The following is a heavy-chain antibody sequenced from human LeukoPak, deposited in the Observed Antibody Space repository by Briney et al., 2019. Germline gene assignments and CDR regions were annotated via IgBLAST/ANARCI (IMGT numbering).Heavy chain of an antibody. CDR2: INPNSGGT. D-gene: IGHD3-10*01. V-gene: IGHV1-2*02. Sequence: ASVKVSGKASGYTFTGHYMQWVRQAPGHGLAWMGWINPNSGGTNYAQKFQGRVTMTRDTSISTAYMELSRLRSDDTAVYYCATRLRGVIRFAFDIWGQGTMVTVSS. CDR3: ATRLRGVIRFAFDI. J-gene: IGHJ3*02. CDR1: GYTFTGHY.